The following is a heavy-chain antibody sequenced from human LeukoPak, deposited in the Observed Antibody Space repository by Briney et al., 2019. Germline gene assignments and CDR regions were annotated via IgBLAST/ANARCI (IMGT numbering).Heavy chain of an antibody. Sequence: GASVKVSCKASGGTFSSYAISWVRQAPGQGLEWMGGIIPIFGTANYAQKFQGRVTITTDESTSTAYMELSSLRSEDTAVYYCARMYDFWSGYGYYYYYYMDVWGKGTTVTVSS. D-gene: IGHD3/OR15-3a*01. V-gene: IGHV1-69*05. CDR2: IIPIFGTA. CDR1: GGTFSSYA. J-gene: IGHJ6*03. CDR3: ARMYDFWSGYGYYYYYYMDV.